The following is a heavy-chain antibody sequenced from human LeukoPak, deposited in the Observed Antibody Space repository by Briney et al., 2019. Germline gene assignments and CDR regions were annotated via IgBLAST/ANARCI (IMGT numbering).Heavy chain of an antibody. CDR3: ARHGPPTASLCSFDI. Sequence: GESLKISCKASGYTFANFRIGWVRQMPGKGLEWMGIIFPRYSHTRYSPSFQAQVSIPADKSIDTAYLQWSSLKASDTAMYYCARHGPPTASLCSFDIWGQGTMVTVSS. V-gene: IGHV5-51*01. J-gene: IGHJ3*02. CDR2: IFPRYSHT. D-gene: IGHD4-17*01. CDR1: GYTFANFR.